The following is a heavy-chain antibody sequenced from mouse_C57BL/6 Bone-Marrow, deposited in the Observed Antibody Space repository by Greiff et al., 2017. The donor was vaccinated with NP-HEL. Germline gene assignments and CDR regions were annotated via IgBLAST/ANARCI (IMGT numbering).Heavy chain of an antibody. CDR3: ARRALYFGYFDY. Sequence: EVKLMESGGDLVKPGGSLKLSCAASGFTFSSYGMSWVRQTPDKRLEWVATISSGGSYTYYPDSVKGRFTISRDNAKNTLYLQMSSLKSEDTAMYYCARRALYFGYFDYWGQGTTLTVSS. D-gene: IGHD2-1*01. V-gene: IGHV5-6*02. CDR1: GFTFSSYG. CDR2: ISSGGSYT. J-gene: IGHJ2*01.